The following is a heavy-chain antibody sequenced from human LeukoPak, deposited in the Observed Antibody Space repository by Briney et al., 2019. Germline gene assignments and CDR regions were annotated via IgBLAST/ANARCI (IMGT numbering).Heavy chain of an antibody. CDR3: ARDWTDYFDH. J-gene: IGHJ4*02. CDR2: ISYDGGNN. V-gene: IGHV3-30-3*01. CDR1: GFTFSNYA. Sequence: PGGSLRLSCTASGFTFSNYAIHWVRQAPGEGPEWVAFISYDGGNNIYADSVKGRFTISRDNSKNTVYLQMNSLRPEDTAMYYCARDWTDYFDHWGQGTLVTVSS. D-gene: IGHD3/OR15-3a*01.